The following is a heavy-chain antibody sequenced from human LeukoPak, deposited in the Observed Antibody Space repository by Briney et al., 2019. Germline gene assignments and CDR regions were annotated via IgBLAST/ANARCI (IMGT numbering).Heavy chain of an antibody. CDR2: LRYDGSNK. Sequence: GGSLRPSCAASGFTFSSYGMHWVRQAPGKGLEWVEFLRYDGSNKYYADSVKGRFTISRDNSKNTLYLQMNSLRAEDTAVYYCAKDRGYCSSTSCRQFDYWGQGTLVTVSS. CDR3: AKDRGYCSSTSCRQFDY. J-gene: IGHJ4*02. CDR1: GFTFSSYG. V-gene: IGHV3-30*02. D-gene: IGHD2-2*01.